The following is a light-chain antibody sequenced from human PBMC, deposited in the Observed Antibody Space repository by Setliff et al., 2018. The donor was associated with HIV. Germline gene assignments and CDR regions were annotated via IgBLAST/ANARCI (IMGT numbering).Light chain of an antibody. CDR3: NSYRSGITLYV. Sequence: QSALTQPASVSGSPGQSITISCTGTSSDIGGYNYVSWYQQHPGKAPKLMIYDVHKRPSGVSNRFSGSKSGNTASLTISGLQAEDGADYYCNSYRSGITLYVFGTGTKVTVL. CDR1: SSDIGGYNY. CDR2: DVH. V-gene: IGLV2-14*03. J-gene: IGLJ1*01.